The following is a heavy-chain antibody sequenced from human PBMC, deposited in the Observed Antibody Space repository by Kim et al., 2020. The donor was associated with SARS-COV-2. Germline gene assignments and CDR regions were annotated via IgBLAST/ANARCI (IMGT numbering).Heavy chain of an antibody. Sequence: GGSLRLSCAASGFTFSGSAMHWVRQASGKGLEWVGRIRSKANSYATAYAASVKGRFTISRDDSKNTAYLQMNSLKTEDTAVYYCTRRPYGSGSYYNVPFDYWGQGTLVTVSS. CDR3: TRRPYGSGSYYNVPFDY. CDR2: IRSKANSYAT. V-gene: IGHV3-73*01. CDR1: GFTFSGSA. J-gene: IGHJ4*02. D-gene: IGHD3-10*01.